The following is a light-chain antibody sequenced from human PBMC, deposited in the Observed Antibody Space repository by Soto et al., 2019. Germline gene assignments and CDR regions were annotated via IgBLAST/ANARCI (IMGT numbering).Light chain of an antibody. CDR2: EAS. J-gene: IGKJ4*01. Sequence: DIQMTQSPSTLSASVGDRVTITCRASQRISSWLAWYQQKPGKAPKLLIYEASILQSGAPSRFSGSGSGTEFTLTISSLHPDDVATYYCQDFLSYPLTFGGGTKVDI. V-gene: IGKV1-5*03. CDR3: QDFLSYPLT. CDR1: QRISSW.